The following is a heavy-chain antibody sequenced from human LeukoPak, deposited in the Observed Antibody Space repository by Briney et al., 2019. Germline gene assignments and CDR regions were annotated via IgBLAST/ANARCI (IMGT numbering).Heavy chain of an antibody. J-gene: IGHJ4*02. CDR1: GFTFSSYA. CDR3: AREAISGSYYDHFDY. V-gene: IGHV3-30*04. D-gene: IGHD1-26*01. CDR2: ISYDGSNK. Sequence: GGSLRLSCAASGFTFSSYAMRWVRQAPGKGLEWVAVISYDGSNKYYADSVKGRLTNSRDNSKNTLYLQMNSLRAEDTAVYYCAREAISGSYYDHFDYWGQGTLVTVSS.